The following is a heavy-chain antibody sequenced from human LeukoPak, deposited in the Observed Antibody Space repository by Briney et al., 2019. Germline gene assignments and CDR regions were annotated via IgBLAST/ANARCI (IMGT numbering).Heavy chain of an antibody. V-gene: IGHV1-24*01. D-gene: IGHD1-26*01. CDR2: LDPEDGET. J-gene: IGHJ4*02. CDR1: GFALTELA. CDR3: AADGGNYYYY. Sequence: ASVKVSCKVSGFALTELAIHWVRQAPGRGLEWVGGLDPEDGETIYAQKFQGRVTMTEDTSTDTAYMEMSSLRSDDTAVYYRAADGGNYYYYWGQGTLVTVSS.